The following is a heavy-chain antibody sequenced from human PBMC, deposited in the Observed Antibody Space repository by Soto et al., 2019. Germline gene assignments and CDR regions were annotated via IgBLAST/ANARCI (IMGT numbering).Heavy chain of an antibody. Sequence: WWSLRLSCSASVFTFSIYAMTWVRQSPGKGLEWVSSMSRTGDNTYYADSVKGRFTISRDNSKNTLYLQMNSLRAEDTAIYYCAKDQSNSNPLYYFDFWGPGTLVTVSS. J-gene: IGHJ4*02. CDR3: AKDQSNSNPLYYFDF. CDR1: VFTFSIYA. CDR2: MSRTGDNT. V-gene: IGHV3-23*01. D-gene: IGHD3-22*01.